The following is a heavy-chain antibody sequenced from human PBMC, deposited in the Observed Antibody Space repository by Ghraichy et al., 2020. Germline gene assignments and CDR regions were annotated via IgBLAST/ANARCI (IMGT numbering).Heavy chain of an antibody. V-gene: IGHV3-11*01. D-gene: IGHD1-14*01. CDR3: ARVQRPPRAGIGFYYYGMDV. Sequence: GGSLRLSCAASGFTFSDYYMSWIRQAPGKGLEWVSYISSSGSTIYYADSVKGRFTISRDNAKNSLYLQMNSLRAEDTAVYYCARVQRPPRAGIGFYYYGMDVWGQGTTVTVSS. CDR2: ISSSGSTI. J-gene: IGHJ6*02. CDR1: GFTFSDYY.